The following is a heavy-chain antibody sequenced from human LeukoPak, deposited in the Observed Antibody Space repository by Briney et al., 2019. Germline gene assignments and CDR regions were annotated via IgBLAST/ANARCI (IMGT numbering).Heavy chain of an antibody. CDR1: GFTFNNYW. J-gene: IGHJ4*02. D-gene: IGHD6-19*01. CDR2: INEDGSSA. V-gene: IGHV3-74*01. CDR3: AKGDSSGWPTFDY. Sequence: GGSLRLSCVVSGFTFNNYWMNWVRQVPGRGPVWVSNINEDGSSASYADSVKGRFTISRDNSKNTLYLQMNSLRAEDTAVYYCAKGDSSGWPTFDYWGQGTLVTVSS.